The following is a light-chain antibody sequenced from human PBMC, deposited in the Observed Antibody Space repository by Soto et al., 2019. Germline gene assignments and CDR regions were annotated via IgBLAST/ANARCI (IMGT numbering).Light chain of an antibody. J-gene: IGLJ1*01. Sequence: QSAPTQPAPLSGSPGQSITISFPGKKSDVGGYEFVSWYQQHPDNAPKLIIYDVSDRPSGESSRFSGSKSANTASLTISGLQAEDEADYYCSSYTSSGTYVFGTGTKVTVL. CDR2: DVS. CDR3: SSYTSSGTYV. V-gene: IGLV2-14*01. CDR1: KSDVGGYEF.